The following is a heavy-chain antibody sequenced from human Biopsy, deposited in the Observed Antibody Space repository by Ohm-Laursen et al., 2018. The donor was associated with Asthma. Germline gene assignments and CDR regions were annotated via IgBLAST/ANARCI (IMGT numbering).Heavy chain of an antibody. CDR2: ISKDASTQ. J-gene: IGHJ3*02. Sequence: SLGLSCSATGFSFSNFAIHWVRQAPGKGLEWVGVISKDASTQDYADSVKGRFTMARDNSKNTLDLQMNSLREEDTAVYYCVRDGTDDAFDIWGQGTVVSVSS. D-gene: IGHD1-1*01. CDR3: VRDGTDDAFDI. V-gene: IGHV3-30*01. CDR1: GFSFSNFA.